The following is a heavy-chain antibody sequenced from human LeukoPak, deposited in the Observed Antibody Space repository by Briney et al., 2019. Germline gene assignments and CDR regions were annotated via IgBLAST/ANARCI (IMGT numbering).Heavy chain of an antibody. J-gene: IGHJ6*02. D-gene: IGHD2-2*01. V-gene: IGHV1-18*04. CDR2: ISTYSGNT. Sequence: ASVKVSCKASGYTFTNYGFSWVRQAPAQGLEWMGGISTYSGNTNYAQQLQGRVTMTSDTSTSTVYMELRSLRSDDTAVYYCARGYCRSTSCHEPPLYGMDVWGQGTTVTVS. CDR1: GYTFTNYG. CDR3: ARGYCRSTSCHEPPLYGMDV.